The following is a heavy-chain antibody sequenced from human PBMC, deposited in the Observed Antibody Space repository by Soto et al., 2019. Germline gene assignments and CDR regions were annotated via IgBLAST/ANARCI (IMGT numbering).Heavy chain of an antibody. D-gene: IGHD3-10*01. Sequence: QVQLVESGGGVVQPGRSRRLSCAASGFTFRSYAMHWVRQAPGKGLEWVTVISHDGSVAYYADSVKGRFIISRDNSKNTLFLQMNSLRLEDTAMYYCAKDLGFGEENTRSDPWGQGTLVTVSS. CDR1: GFTFRSYA. CDR2: ISHDGSVA. V-gene: IGHV3-30*04. CDR3: AKDLGFGEENTRSDP. J-gene: IGHJ5*02.